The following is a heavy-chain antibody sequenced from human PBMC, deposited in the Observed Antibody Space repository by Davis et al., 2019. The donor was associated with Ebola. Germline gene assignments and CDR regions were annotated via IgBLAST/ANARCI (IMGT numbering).Heavy chain of an antibody. CDR1: GSTFSGSA. D-gene: IGHD1-26*01. CDR3: TREFGGSYDY. V-gene: IGHV3-73*01. CDR2: IRSKTNSYAT. Sequence: GESLKISCAASGSTFSGSAMHWVRQASGKGLEWVGRIRSKTNSYATAYAASVKGRFTISRDDSKSIAYLQMNNLKTDDTAFYYCTREFGGSYDYWGQGTLVTVSS. J-gene: IGHJ4*02.